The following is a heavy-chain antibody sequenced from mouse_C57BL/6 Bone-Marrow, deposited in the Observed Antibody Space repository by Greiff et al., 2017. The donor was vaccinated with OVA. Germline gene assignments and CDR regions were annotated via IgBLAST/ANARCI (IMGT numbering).Heavy chain of an antibody. Sequence: QVQLQQSGAELVRPGASVTLSCKASGYTFTDYEMHWVKQTPVHGLEWIGAIDPETGGTAYNQKFKGKAILTADKSSSTAYMALRSLTSEDSAVYYCTRQASNGDVWYIDVWGTGTTVTVSS. CDR3: TRQASNGDVWYIDV. J-gene: IGHJ1*03. D-gene: IGHD4-1*01. CDR2: IDPETGGT. V-gene: IGHV1-15*01. CDR1: GYTFTDYE.